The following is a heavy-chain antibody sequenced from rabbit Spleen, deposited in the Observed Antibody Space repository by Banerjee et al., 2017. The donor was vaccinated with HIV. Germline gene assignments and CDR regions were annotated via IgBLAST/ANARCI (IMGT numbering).Heavy chain of an antibody. Sequence: QEQLDESGGGLVNPGGSLTLTCKASGFSFSDRDAMCWVRQTPGKGLEWIASIYAGSSGSHYSATWAKGRFTLSKTSSTTVPLQMTSLTVADTATYFCARDAGTSFSTYGMDLWGPGTLVTVS. V-gene: IGHV1S45*01. CDR1: GFSFSDRDA. D-gene: IGHD8-1*01. J-gene: IGHJ6*01. CDR2: IYAGSSGSH. CDR3: ARDAGTSFSTYGMDL.